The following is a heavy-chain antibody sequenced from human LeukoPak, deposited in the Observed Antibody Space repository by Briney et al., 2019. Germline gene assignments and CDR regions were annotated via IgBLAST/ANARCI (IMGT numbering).Heavy chain of an antibody. CDR2: IYASGST. Sequence: PSETLSLTCAVYGGSFSGYYWSWFRQPAGKGLEWIGRIYASGSTGYNPSLKGRVTISVDTSKNQFSLKLSSVTAADTAVYYCASGLYEVLFPYRGEYLHHWGQGTLVIVSS. CDR1: GGSFSGYY. CDR3: ASGLYEVLFPYRGEYLHH. D-gene: IGHD2-21*01. V-gene: IGHV4-59*10. J-gene: IGHJ1*01.